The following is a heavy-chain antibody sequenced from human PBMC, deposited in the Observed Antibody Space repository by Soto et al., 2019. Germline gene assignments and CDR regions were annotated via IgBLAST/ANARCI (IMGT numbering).Heavy chain of an antibody. Sequence: EVQVLESGGGLVQPGGSLRLACAASGFTFSSSAMTWVRQAPGKGLEWVSATIGRDGGIYYADSVKGRFTISRDNSKNTLYLQMNSLRAEDTAVYYCVKEGTRYIDYWGQGTLVTVSS. J-gene: IGHJ4*02. CDR3: VKEGTRYIDY. CDR1: GFTFSSSA. V-gene: IGHV3-23*01. CDR2: TIGRDGGI.